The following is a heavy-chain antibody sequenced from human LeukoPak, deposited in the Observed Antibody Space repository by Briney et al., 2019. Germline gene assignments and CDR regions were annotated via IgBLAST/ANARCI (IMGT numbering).Heavy chain of an antibody. Sequence: PGGSLRLSCAASGFTFSSYWMSWVRQAPGKGLECVANIEEGGSEEYYVDSVKGRFSISRDNAKNSLYLQMNSLRAEDTAVYYCARDWLAGNPYHAFDLWGKGTMVTVSS. J-gene: IGHJ3*01. CDR2: IEEGGSEE. D-gene: IGHD3-22*01. CDR3: ARDWLAGNPYHAFDL. CDR1: GFTFSSYW. V-gene: IGHV3-7*01.